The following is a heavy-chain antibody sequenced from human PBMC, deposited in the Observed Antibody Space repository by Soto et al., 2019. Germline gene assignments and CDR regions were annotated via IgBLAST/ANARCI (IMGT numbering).Heavy chain of an antibody. D-gene: IGHD6-19*01. V-gene: IGHV3-23*01. CDR3: AKPATDIAVAGFEYWFDP. J-gene: IGHJ5*02. Sequence: PGGSLRLSCEASGFTFNDYAMSWVRQAPGKGLEWVSAISGSGGSTYYADSVKGRFTISRDNSKNTLYLQMNSLRAEDTAVYYCAKPATDIAVAGFEYWFDPWGQGTLVTVSS. CDR1: GFTFNDYA. CDR2: ISGSGGST.